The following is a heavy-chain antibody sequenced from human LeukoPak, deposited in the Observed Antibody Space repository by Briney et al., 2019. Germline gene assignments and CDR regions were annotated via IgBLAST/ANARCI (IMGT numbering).Heavy chain of an antibody. Sequence: PGGSLRLSCAASGFTVSSNYMSWVRQAPGKGLEWIGEINHSGSTNYNPSLKSRVTISVDTSKNQFSLKLSSVTAADTAVYYCARLPGAGGNWFDPWGQGTLVTVSS. CDR3: ARLPGAGGNWFDP. J-gene: IGHJ5*02. V-gene: IGHV4-34*01. CDR1: GFTVSSNY. D-gene: IGHD4/OR15-4a*01. CDR2: INHSGST.